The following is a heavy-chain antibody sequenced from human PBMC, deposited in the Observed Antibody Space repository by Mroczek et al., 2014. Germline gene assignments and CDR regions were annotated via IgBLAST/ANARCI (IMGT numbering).Heavy chain of an antibody. V-gene: IGHV3-30-3*01. CDR1: GFTFSSYA. CDR2: ISYDGSNK. Sequence: QVQLVQSGGGVVQPGRSLRLSCAASGFTFSSYAMHWVRQAPGKGLEWVAVISYDGSNKYYADSVKGRFTISRDNSKNTLYLQMNSLRAEDTAVYYCARGGWGLRFLEWTARDAFDIWGQGTMVTVSS. D-gene: IGHD3-3*01. J-gene: IGHJ3*02. CDR3: ARGGWGLRFLEWTARDAFDI.